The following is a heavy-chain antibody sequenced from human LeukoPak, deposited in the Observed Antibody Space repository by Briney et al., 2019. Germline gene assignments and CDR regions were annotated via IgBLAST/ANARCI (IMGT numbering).Heavy chain of an antibody. V-gene: IGHV1-2*02. Sequence: AAVSVSCKASGYTFTAYYMHGVRQAPAQGLEDMGGISSESCDTKCAQTFEGRVTMTRGTSGSTVYVDSRSLRSDHSAVYLCAREGLVPPTTSCPHFDSRRQGALVTVSS. CDR3: AREGLVPPTTSCPHFDS. D-gene: IGHD2-2*01. CDR2: ISSESCDT. CDR1: GYTFTAYY. J-gene: IGHJ5*01.